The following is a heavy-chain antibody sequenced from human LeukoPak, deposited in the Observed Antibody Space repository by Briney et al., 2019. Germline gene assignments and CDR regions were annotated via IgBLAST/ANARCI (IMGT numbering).Heavy chain of an antibody. Sequence: PGGSLRLSCAASGFTFSNAWLNWVRQAPGKGREWVVHIKSKTDGGTTDYAAPVKGRFTISRDDSKNTLFLQMNSLKTEDTAVYYCTLPWGSGSYYDYWGQGTLVTVSS. CDR3: TLPWGSGSYYDY. J-gene: IGHJ4*02. CDR1: GFTFSNAW. V-gene: IGHV3-15*01. D-gene: IGHD3-10*01. CDR2: IKSKTDGGTT.